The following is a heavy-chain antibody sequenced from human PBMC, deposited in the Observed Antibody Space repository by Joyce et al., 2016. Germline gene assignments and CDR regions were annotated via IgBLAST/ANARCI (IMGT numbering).Heavy chain of an antibody. CDR3: ARGEYYESTGYRSAFDI. Sequence: QVQVQESGPGLVKPSETLSLTCTVSGASINGHYWSWIRQPPGKGLECTGNIYYSGITNYNPSLKSRVSISVDASKNQFSLKLTSVTAADTAVYYCARGEYYESTGYRSAFDIWGQGTTVTVSS. CDR2: IYYSGIT. V-gene: IGHV4-59*11. D-gene: IGHD3-22*01. CDR1: GASINGHY. J-gene: IGHJ3*02.